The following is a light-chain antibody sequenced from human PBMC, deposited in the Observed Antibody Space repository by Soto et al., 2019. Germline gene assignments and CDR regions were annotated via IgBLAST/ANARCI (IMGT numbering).Light chain of an antibody. Sequence: DIQMTQSPSSLSASVGDRVTITCRASQSISSYLNWYQQKPGKAPKLLIYDASSLESGVPSRFSGSGSGTDFTLTISRLEPEDFAVYYCQQYKSWPPITFGQGTRLEIK. J-gene: IGKJ5*01. CDR2: DAS. CDR1: QSISSY. V-gene: IGKV1-39*01. CDR3: QQYKSWPPIT.